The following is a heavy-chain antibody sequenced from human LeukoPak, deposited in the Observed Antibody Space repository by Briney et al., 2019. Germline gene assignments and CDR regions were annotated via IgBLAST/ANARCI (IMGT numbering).Heavy chain of an antibody. J-gene: IGHJ4*02. V-gene: IGHV4-38-2*02. CDR1: GGSISGYY. CDR2: IYHSGST. Sequence: SETLSLTCTVSGGSISGYYWGWIRQPPGKGLEWTGSIYHSGSTYYNPSLKSRVTISVDTSKNQFSLKLSSVTAADTAVYYCARDSLSILWYPQLTFGYWGQGTLVTVSS. D-gene: IGHD2-21*01. CDR3: ARDSLSILWYPQLTFGY.